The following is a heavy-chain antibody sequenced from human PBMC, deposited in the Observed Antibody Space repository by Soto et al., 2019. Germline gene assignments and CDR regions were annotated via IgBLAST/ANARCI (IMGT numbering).Heavy chain of an antibody. CDR2: ISGSSTTI. Sequence: GGSLRLSCAASGFAFSTFSMNWVRQAPGKGLEWISYISGSSTTIFYGGSVRGRFTVSRDNAENSMSFQMNSLRDEDTAVYYSARDKGGSVAGFNYLDPWGHGTVVIVPQ. J-gene: IGHJ5*02. V-gene: IGHV3-48*02. CDR1: GFAFSTFS. CDR3: ARDKGGSVAGFNYLDP. D-gene: IGHD6-19*01.